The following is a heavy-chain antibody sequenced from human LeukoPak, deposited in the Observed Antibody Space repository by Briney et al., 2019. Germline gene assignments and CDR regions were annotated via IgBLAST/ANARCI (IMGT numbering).Heavy chain of an antibody. Sequence: GGSLRLSCAASGFTFSDYYMSWIRQAPGKGLEWVSYISSSSSYTNYADSVKGRFTISRDNAKNSLYLQMNSLRAEDTAVYYCARQGIYGDYVDYFDYWGQGTLVTVSS. V-gene: IGHV3-11*06. CDR3: ARQGIYGDYVDYFDY. CDR2: ISSSSSYT. J-gene: IGHJ4*02. CDR1: GFTFSDYY. D-gene: IGHD4-17*01.